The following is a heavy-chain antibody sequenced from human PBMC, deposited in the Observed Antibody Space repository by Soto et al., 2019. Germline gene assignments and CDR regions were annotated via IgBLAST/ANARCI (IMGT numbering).Heavy chain of an antibody. Sequence: SETLSLTCAVYGGSFSGYYWSWIRQPPGKGLEWIGEINHSGSTNYNPSLKSRVTISVDTSKNQFSLKLSSVTAADTAVYYCARGEVSSGWYRYCYYMDVWGQGTTVTVSS. J-gene: IGHJ6*03. CDR2: INHSGST. V-gene: IGHV4-34*01. D-gene: IGHD6-19*01. CDR3: ARGEVSSGWYRYCYYMDV. CDR1: GGSFSGYY.